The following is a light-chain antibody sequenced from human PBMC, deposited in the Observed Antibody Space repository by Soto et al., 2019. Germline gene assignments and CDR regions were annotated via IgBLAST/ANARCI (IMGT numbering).Light chain of an antibody. CDR1: ESISTY. CDR2: AAS. V-gene: IGKV1-39*01. J-gene: IGKJ3*01. CDR3: QETYSVPFFS. Sequence: DIQLTQSPSSLSASVGDRVTITCRASESISTYLNWFQQKPGKAPRLLIYAASSLHSGVPSRFSGSGSGTDFTLTISSLQPQDFATYYRQETYSVPFFSFGPGTKVDIK.